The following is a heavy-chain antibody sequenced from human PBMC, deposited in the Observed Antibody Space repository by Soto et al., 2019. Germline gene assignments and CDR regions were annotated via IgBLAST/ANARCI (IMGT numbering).Heavy chain of an antibody. Sequence: PGGSQRISCASSGFTFSSYSMSWVRQAPGKGLEWVSAISGSGGSTYYADSVKGRFTISRDNSKNTLYLQMNSLRAEDTAVYYCNTLNYYYGMDVWGQGTTVNVSS. CDR2: ISGSGGST. CDR1: GFTFSSYS. CDR3: NTLNYYYGMDV. J-gene: IGHJ6*02. V-gene: IGHV3-23*01.